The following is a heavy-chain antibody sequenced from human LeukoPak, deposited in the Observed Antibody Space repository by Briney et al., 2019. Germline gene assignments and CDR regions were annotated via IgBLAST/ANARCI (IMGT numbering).Heavy chain of an antibody. CDR1: GFTFSNAW. V-gene: IGHV3-15*01. Sequence: GGSLRLSCAASGFTFSNAWMSWVRQAPGKGLEWVGRIKSKTDGGTTDYAAPVKGRFTISRDDSKNTLYLQMNRLKTEDTAVYYCTTDITHVHYGDIAKYFQHWGQGTLVTVSS. CDR3: TTDITHVHYGDIAKYFQH. J-gene: IGHJ1*01. CDR2: IKSKTDGGTT. D-gene: IGHD4-17*01.